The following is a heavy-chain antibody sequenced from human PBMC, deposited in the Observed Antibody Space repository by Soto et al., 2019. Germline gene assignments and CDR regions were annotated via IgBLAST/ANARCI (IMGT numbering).Heavy chain of an antibody. CDR1: GFTFSAFG. J-gene: IGHJ6*02. CDR2: ISYDGILK. D-gene: IGHD3-10*01. Sequence: GSLRLSCAVSGFTFSAFGMPWVRQAPGKGLEWVAIISYDGILKYYADSVKGRFTISRDTSKGALYLQMNSLTPEDTAVYYCAKDFKVSGGHYGSLNYYYGMDVWGQGTTVTVSS. V-gene: IGHV3-30*18. CDR3: AKDFKVSGGHYGSLNYYYGMDV.